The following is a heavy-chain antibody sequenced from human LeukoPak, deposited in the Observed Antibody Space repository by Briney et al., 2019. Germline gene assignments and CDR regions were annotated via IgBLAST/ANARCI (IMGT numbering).Heavy chain of an antibody. J-gene: IGHJ4*02. CDR1: GGSFSDYF. CDR2: ISHSGST. CDR3: ASLLFGGYDDY. Sequence: SETLSLTCAVYGGSFSDYFWSWIRQPPGKGLEWIGEISHSGSTTYNPSLRSRVTISGDTSKKQFSLKLGSVTAADTAVYYCASLLFGGYDDYWGQGTLVTVSS. D-gene: IGHD5-12*01. V-gene: IGHV4-34*01.